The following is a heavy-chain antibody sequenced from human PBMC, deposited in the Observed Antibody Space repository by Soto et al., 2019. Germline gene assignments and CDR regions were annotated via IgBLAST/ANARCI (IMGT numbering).Heavy chain of an antibody. D-gene: IGHD2-2*01. J-gene: IGHJ5*02. CDR1: GYSFTSYW. Sequence: PGESLKISCKGSGYSFTSYWIGWVRQMPGKGLEWMGIIYPGDSDTRYSPSFQGQATISADKSISTAYLQWSSLKASDTAMYYCARGYCTTTICDPWFDPWGQGTLVTVSS. CDR2: IYPGDSDT. CDR3: ARGYCTTTICDPWFDP. V-gene: IGHV5-51*01.